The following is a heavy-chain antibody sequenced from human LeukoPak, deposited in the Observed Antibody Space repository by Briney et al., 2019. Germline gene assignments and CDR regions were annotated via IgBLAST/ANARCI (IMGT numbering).Heavy chain of an antibody. CDR1: GGSLSDYH. Sequence: PSETLSLTCAVYGGSLSDYHWRWIRQPPGKGLEWIGEISHSGSTNYNPSLKSRVTISVDTSKNHFSLKLSSVTAADMAVYFCARVEIEASGYVVDYWGQGTLVTVSS. J-gene: IGHJ4*02. CDR2: ISHSGST. D-gene: IGHD6-25*01. V-gene: IGHV4-34*01. CDR3: ARVEIEASGYVVDY.